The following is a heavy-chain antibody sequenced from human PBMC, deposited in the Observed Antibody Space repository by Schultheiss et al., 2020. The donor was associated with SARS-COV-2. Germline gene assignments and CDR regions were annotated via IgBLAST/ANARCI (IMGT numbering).Heavy chain of an antibody. CDR2: IYPGDSDT. CDR1: GYSFTSYW. CDR3: ARGSNGMATIAFDI. J-gene: IGHJ3*02. V-gene: IGHV5-51*01. Sequence: GGSLRLSCQGSGYSFTSYWIAWVRQMPGKGLEWMGIIYPGDSDTRYSPSFQGQVTISADKSITTAYLQWSSLKASDTAMYYCARGSNGMATIAFDIWGQGTMVTVSS. D-gene: IGHD5-24*01.